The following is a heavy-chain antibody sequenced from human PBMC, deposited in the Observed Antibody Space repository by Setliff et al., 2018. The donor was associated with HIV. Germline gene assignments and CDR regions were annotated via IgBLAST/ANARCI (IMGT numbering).Heavy chain of an antibody. J-gene: IGHJ4*02. CDR3: AASSGWQRGDY. Sequence: ETLSLTCTVSGGSISDYYWSWIRQPAGKGLEWIGRVYASGSTNYSPSLKSRVTMSVDTSNNQFSLKLSSVTAADTAVYYCAASSGWQRGDYWGQGILVTVSS. V-gene: IGHV4-4*07. CDR2: VYASGST. CDR1: GGSISDYY. D-gene: IGHD6-25*01.